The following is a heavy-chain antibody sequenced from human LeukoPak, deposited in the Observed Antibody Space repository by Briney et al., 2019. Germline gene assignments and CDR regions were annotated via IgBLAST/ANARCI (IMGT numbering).Heavy chain of an antibody. J-gene: IGHJ6*03. CDR3: ARDTYPDYYYYYMDV. Sequence: GGSLILSCAASGFTFISYAMSWVRQAPGKALEWVSAISGSGGSTYYADSVKGRFTISRDNAKNSLYPQMNSLRAEDTAVYYCARDTYPDYYYYYMDVWGKGTTVTVSS. V-gene: IGHV3-23*01. CDR1: GFTFISYA. CDR2: ISGSGGST.